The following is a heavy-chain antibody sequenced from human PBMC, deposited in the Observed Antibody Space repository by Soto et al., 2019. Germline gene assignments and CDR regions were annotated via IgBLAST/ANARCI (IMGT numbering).Heavy chain of an antibody. D-gene: IGHD3-22*01. CDR2: IYHSGST. J-gene: IGHJ4*02. V-gene: IGHV4-30-2*01. CDR3: ARAAGQYYDSSGYRD. Sequence: QLQLQESGSGLVKPSQTLSLTCAVSGGSISSGGYSWSWIRQPPGKGLEWIGYIYHSGSTYYNPSLKSRVTISVDRSKNQFSLKLSSVTAADTAVYYCARAAGQYYDSSGYRDWGQGTLVTVSS. CDR1: GGSISSGGYS.